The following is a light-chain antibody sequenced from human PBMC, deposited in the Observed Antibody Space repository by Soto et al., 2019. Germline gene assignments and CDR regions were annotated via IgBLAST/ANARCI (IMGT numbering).Light chain of an antibody. Sequence: QSALTQPASVSGSPGQSITISCTGTSSDVGGYNYVSWYQQHPGKAPKLMIYEGTKRPSGVSNRFSGSKSGNTASLTISGLQAEDEADYYCCSYAGSPTFPWIFGGGTKVTVL. J-gene: IGLJ3*02. CDR3: CSYAGSPTFPWI. V-gene: IGLV2-23*03. CDR2: EGT. CDR1: SSDVGGYNY.